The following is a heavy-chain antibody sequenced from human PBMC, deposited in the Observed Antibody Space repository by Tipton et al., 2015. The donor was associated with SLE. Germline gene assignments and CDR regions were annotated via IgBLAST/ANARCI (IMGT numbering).Heavy chain of an antibody. CDR3: ARVRRDSSSWGLDY. J-gene: IGHJ4*02. D-gene: IGHD6-13*01. CDR1: GGSISSFY. CDR2: VHYSGIT. Sequence: TLSLTCSGGSISSFYWSWIRQPPGKGLEWIGYVHYSGITNYNPSLKSRVTISIDTATNQFSLDLTSVTAADTAVYYCARVRRDSSSWGLDYWGQGTLITVSS. V-gene: IGHV4-59*01.